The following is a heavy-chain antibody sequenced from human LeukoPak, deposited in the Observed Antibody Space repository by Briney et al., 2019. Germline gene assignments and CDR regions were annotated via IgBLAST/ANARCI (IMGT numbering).Heavy chain of an antibody. CDR3: ASCYYDSSGYYYFDC. CDR2: IKPSSGAT. CDR1: GYTFSGHY. Sequence: GCSVTVSCKASGYTFSGHYMHWVRPAPGQGLEWMGWIKPSSGATNYAKKFRGRVTMTRDTSSRTSYMELSRLRSDDTALYYCASCYYDSSGYYYFDCWGQGRLVTVSS. V-gene: IGHV1-2*02. D-gene: IGHD3-22*01. J-gene: IGHJ4*01.